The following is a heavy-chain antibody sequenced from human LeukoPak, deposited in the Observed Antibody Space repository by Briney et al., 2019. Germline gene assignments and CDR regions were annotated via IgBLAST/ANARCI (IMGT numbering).Heavy chain of an antibody. CDR1: GGTFTSSA. CDR2: IIPILGTP. CDR3: ASVTTVTTKGHGAFDI. Sequence: ASVKVSCKASGGTFTSSAISWVRQAPGQGLEWMGGIIPILGTPNYAQNFQGRVTITADESTSTAYMELSSLRSEDTAVYYCASVTTVTTKGHGAFDIWGQGTMVTVSS. J-gene: IGHJ3*02. D-gene: IGHD4-17*01. V-gene: IGHV1-69*13.